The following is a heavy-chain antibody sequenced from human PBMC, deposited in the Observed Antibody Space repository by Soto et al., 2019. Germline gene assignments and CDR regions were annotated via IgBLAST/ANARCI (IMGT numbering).Heavy chain of an antibody. CDR2: VYHTGRT. CDR3: ARDFAHFDS. CDR1: GGSFKSGSYS. Sequence: ETLSLTCTVSGGSFKSGSYSWSWIRQPPGKGLEWIGYVYHTGRTSYNPSLKSRVSISMDTSKNQFSLNLDSVTAADTAVYFCARDFAHFDSWGQGTLVTVSS. D-gene: IGHD3-3*01. J-gene: IGHJ4*02. V-gene: IGHV4-61*01.